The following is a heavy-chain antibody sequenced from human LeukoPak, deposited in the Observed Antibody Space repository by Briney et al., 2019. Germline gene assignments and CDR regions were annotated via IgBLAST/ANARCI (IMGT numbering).Heavy chain of an antibody. V-gene: IGHV3-53*05. D-gene: IGHD3-9*01. CDR1: GFTVSSNY. CDR3: ARVRHNSDWSFDAFDT. J-gene: IGHJ3*02. CDR2: IYSGGST. Sequence: PGGSLRLSCAASGFTVSSNYMSWVRQAPGKGLEWVSVIYSGGSTYYADSVKGRFTISRDNSKNTLWLQMNSLRAEDTAVYYCARVRHNSDWSFDAFDTWGQGTMVTVSS.